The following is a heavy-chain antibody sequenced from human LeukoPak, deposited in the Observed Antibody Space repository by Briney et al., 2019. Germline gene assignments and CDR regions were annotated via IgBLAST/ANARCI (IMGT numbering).Heavy chain of an antibody. D-gene: IGHD4-23*01. Sequence: ASVKVSCKVSGYTLTELSMHWVRQAPGKGLEWMGGFDPEDGETIYAQKFQGRVTMTEDTSTDTAYMELSSLRSEDTAVYYCATDPLSISGVTPSAGVGDFLLDIWGQGTMVTVSS. CDR1: GYTLTELS. J-gene: IGHJ3*02. V-gene: IGHV1-24*01. CDR2: FDPEDGET. CDR3: ATDPLSISGVTPSAGVGDFLLDI.